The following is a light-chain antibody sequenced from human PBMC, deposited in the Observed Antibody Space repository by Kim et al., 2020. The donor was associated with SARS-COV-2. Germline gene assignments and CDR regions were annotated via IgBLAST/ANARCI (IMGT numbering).Light chain of an antibody. CDR3: QVWDSSSDHV. V-gene: IGLV3-21*04. CDR2: YDS. Sequence: VAPGKTARITCGGNKIGSKSVHWYQQKPGQAPVLVIYYDSDRPSGIPERFSGSNSGNTATLTISRVEAGDEADYYCQVWDSSSDHVFGTGTKVTVL. CDR1: KIGSKS. J-gene: IGLJ1*01.